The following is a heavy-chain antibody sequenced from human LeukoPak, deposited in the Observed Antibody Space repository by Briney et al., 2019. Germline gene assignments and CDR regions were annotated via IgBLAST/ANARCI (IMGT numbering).Heavy chain of an antibody. CDR2: IRYDGSNK. D-gene: IGHD6-19*01. CDR3: AISGVYSSGWYLDY. Sequence: GGSLRLSCAASGFTFSSYGMHWVRQAPGKGLEWVAFIRYDGSNKYYADSVKGRFTISRDNSKNTLYLQMNSLRAEDTAVYYCAISGVYSSGWYLDYWGQGTLVAVSS. V-gene: IGHV3-30*02. J-gene: IGHJ4*02. CDR1: GFTFSSYG.